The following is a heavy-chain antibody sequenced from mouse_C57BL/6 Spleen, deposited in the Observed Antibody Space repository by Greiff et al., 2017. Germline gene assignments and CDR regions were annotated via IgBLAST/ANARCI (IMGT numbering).Heavy chain of an antibody. CDR3: ARYPIFITTGEGYFDV. CDR1: GFTFTDYY. J-gene: IGHJ1*03. CDR2: IRNKANGYTT. D-gene: IGHD1-1*01. Sequence: EVQLVESGGGLVQPGGSLSLSCAASGFTFTDYYMSWVRQPPGKALEWLGFIRNKANGYTTEYSASVKGRFTISRDNSQSILYLQMNALRAEDSATYYCARYPIFITTGEGYFDVWGTGTTVTVSS. V-gene: IGHV7-3*01.